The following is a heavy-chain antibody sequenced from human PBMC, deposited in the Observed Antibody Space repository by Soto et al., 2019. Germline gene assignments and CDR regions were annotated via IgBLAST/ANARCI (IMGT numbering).Heavy chain of an antibody. Sequence: GESLKISCAASGFTFSSYAMHWVRQAPGKGLEWVAVISYDGSNKYYADSVKGRFTISRDNSKNTLYLQMNSLRAEDTAVYYCAREEASYCGGDCYSSPFDYWGQGTLVTVSS. V-gene: IGHV3-30-3*01. CDR2: ISYDGSNK. CDR1: GFTFSSYA. CDR3: AREEASYCGGDCYSSPFDY. J-gene: IGHJ4*02. D-gene: IGHD2-21*02.